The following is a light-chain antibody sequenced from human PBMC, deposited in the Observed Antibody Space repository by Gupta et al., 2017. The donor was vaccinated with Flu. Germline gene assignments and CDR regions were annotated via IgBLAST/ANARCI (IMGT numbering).Light chain of an antibody. V-gene: IGLV3-10*01. CDR3: YSTDSSDIQRV. Sequence: TCSGDALPKKYASWYQQKSGQAPVLVIYEDTKRPSGIPGRFSGSSSGTMATLTITGAQVEDEADYYCYSTDSSDIQRVFGGGTKLTVL. CDR1: ALPKKY. CDR2: EDT. J-gene: IGLJ2*01.